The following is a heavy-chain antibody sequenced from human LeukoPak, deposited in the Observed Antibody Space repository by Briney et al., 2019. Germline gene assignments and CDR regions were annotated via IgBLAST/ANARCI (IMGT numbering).Heavy chain of an antibody. CDR2: IHYSGST. Sequence: SETLSLTCTVSGGSISSYYWSWIRQPPGKGLEWIGYIHYSGSTSYNPSLKSRVTISVDTSKNQISLKVRSATAAGTAVYYCARTTEDCSSTSCYQYWFDPWGQGTLVTVSS. CDR3: ARTTEDCSSTSCYQYWFDP. CDR1: GGSISSYY. J-gene: IGHJ5*02. V-gene: IGHV4-59*01. D-gene: IGHD2-2*01.